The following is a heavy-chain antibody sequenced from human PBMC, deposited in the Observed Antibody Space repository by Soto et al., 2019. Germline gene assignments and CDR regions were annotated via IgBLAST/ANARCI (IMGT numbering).Heavy chain of an antibody. CDR3: ARDAPPDDY. CDR2: ISSSSSTI. V-gene: IGHV3-48*01. CDR1: GFTFSSYS. J-gene: IGHJ4*02. Sequence: PGGSLRLYCAASGFTFSSYSMNWVRQAPGKGLEWVSYISSSSSTIYYADSVKGRFTISRDNAKNSLYLQMNSLRAEDTAVYYCARDAPPDDYWGQGTLVTVSS.